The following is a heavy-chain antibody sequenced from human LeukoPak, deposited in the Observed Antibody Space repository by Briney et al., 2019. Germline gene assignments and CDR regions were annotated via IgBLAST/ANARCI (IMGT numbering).Heavy chain of an antibody. CDR1: GYTLTELS. D-gene: IGHD3-9*01. V-gene: IGHV1-24*01. CDR3: ATHNDILLYLDY. Sequence: ASVKVSCKVSGYTLTELSMHWVRQAPGKGLEWMGGFDPEDGETIYAQKFQGRVTMTEDTSTDTAYMELSSLRSEDTAVYYCATHNDILLYLDYWGQGTLVTVSP. J-gene: IGHJ4*02. CDR2: FDPEDGET.